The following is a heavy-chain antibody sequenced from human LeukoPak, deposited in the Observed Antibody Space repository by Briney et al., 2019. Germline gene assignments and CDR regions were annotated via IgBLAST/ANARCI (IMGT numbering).Heavy chain of an antibody. Sequence: ASVKVSCKASGYSFTSYDINWVRRATGQGLEWMGWMNPDSANTGYAQKFQGRVTMTRDTSISTAYMELSSLRSDDTAVYYCVRSTMGVRRTNDYWGQGTLVTVSS. V-gene: IGHV1-8*01. J-gene: IGHJ4*02. CDR3: VRSTMGVRRTNDY. CDR2: MNPDSANT. CDR1: GYSFTSYD. D-gene: IGHD3-10*01.